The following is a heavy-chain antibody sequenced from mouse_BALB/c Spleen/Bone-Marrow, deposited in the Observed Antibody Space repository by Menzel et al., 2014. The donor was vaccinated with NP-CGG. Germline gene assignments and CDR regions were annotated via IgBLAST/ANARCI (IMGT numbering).Heavy chain of an antibody. J-gene: IGHJ2*01. CDR1: GYTFTNSW. D-gene: IGHD2-14*01. CDR2: IHPHSVNT. Sequence: GSVLVRPGASVTLSCKASGYTFTNSWMHCAKQSPGQGLEWIGEIHPHSVNTNYNEKFKGKATLTVDTSSSTAYVDLSSLTAEDSAVYYCARHHRYAYYFDYWGQGTTLTVSA. V-gene: IGHV1S130*01. CDR3: ARHHRYAYYFDY.